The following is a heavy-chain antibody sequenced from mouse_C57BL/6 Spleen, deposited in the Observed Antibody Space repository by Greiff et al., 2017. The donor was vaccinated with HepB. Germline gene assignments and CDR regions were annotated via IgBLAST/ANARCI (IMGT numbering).Heavy chain of an antibody. CDR1: GFNIKNTY. J-gene: IGHJ3*01. CDR2: IDPANGNT. Sequence: VHVKQSVAELVRPGASVKLSCTASGFNIKNTYMHWVKQRPEQGLEWIGSIDPANGNTKYAPKFQGKATITADTSSNTAYLQLSSLTSEDTAIYYCAREGAPTGTWFAYWGQGTLVTVSA. D-gene: IGHD4-1*02. V-gene: IGHV14-3*01. CDR3: AREGAPTGTWFAY.